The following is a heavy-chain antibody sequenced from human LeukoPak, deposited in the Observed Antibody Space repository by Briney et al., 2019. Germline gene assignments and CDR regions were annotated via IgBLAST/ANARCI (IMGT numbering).Heavy chain of an antibody. CDR2: INPNSGGT. D-gene: IGHD2-2*01. CDR3: ARPKTSYYYYYGMDV. J-gene: IGHJ6*02. CDR1: GYTFTGYY. V-gene: IGHV1-2*02. Sequence: ASAKVSCKASGYTFTGYYMHWVRQAPGQRLEWMGWINPNSGGTNYAQKFQGRVTMTRDTSISTAYMELSRLRSDDTAVYYCARPKTSYYYYYGMDVWGQGTTVTVSS.